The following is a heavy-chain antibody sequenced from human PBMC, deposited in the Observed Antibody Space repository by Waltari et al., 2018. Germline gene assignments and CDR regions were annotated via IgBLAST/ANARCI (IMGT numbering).Heavy chain of an antibody. CDR1: GGTFSSYA. Sequence: QVQLVQSGAEVKKPGSSVKVSCKASGGTFSSYAISWVRPAPGQGLAWMGGIIPIFGTANYAQKFQGRVTITADESTSTAYMELSSLRSEDTAVYYCARDLGEQQLDRWRYYYYGMDVWGQGTTVTVSS. D-gene: IGHD6-13*01. CDR2: IIPIFGTA. CDR3: ARDLGEQQLDRWRYYYYGMDV. V-gene: IGHV1-69*13. J-gene: IGHJ6*02.